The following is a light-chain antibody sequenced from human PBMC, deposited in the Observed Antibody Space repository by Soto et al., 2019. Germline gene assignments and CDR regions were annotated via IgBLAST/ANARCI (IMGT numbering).Light chain of an antibody. V-gene: IGKV1-33*01. Sequence: DIQMTQSPSSLSASVGDSVTITCRASQDSRNDLGWYQHKPGRAPKLLISDASNLEAGVPSRFGGSGAGTVFTFTINSLQPDDSATYYCQQFDILPITFGQGTRLEI. CDR1: QDSRND. J-gene: IGKJ5*01. CDR3: QQFDILPIT. CDR2: DAS.